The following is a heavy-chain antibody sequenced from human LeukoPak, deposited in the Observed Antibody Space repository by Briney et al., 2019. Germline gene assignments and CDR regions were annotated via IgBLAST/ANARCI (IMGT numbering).Heavy chain of an antibody. D-gene: IGHD7-27*01. V-gene: IGHV4-61*02. CDR2: IFTTGNT. CDR3: ARDRLGIHRGIYWY. J-gene: IGHJ4*02. Sequence: SQTLSLTCTVSGGSISSGDHYWTWIRQPAGKGLEWIGRIFTTGNTDYNPSLKSRVTISVDRSKNQLSLKLSSVTAADTAVYYCARDRLGIHRGIYWYWGQGTLVTVSS. CDR1: GGSISSGDHY.